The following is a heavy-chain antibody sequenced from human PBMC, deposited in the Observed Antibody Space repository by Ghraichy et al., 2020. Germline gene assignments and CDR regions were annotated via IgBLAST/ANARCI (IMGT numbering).Heavy chain of an antibody. J-gene: IGHJ4*02. V-gene: IGHV4-30-4*07. Sequence: SQTLSLTCAVSGGSISSGGYSWSWIRQPPGKGLEWIGYIYYSGSTYYNPSLKSRVTISVDTSKNQFSLKLSSVTAADTAVYYCARSIAAPYYFDYWGQGTLVTVSS. D-gene: IGHD6-6*01. CDR3: ARSIAAPYYFDY. CDR2: IYYSGST. CDR1: GGSISSGGYS.